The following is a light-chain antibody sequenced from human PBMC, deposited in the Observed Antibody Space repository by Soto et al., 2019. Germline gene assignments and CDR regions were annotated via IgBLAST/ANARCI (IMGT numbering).Light chain of an antibody. CDR1: SSDVGGYDY. CDR3: SSYSISTAYL. V-gene: IGLV2-14*01. CDR2: EVS. Sequence: QSVLTQPASVSGSPGHSITISCTGTSSDVGGYDYVSWYQLHPGKAPKLMIFEVSNRPSGVSYRFSGSKSGNTASLTISGLQVEDEADYFCSSYSISTAYLFGTGTKVTV. J-gene: IGLJ1*01.